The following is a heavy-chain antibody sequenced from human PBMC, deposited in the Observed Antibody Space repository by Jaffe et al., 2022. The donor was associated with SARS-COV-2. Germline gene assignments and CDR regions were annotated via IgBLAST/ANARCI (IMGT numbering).Heavy chain of an antibody. Sequence: EVQLLESGGGLVQPGGSLRLSCAASGFTFSSYAMTWVRQAPGKGLEWVSSISGNGNSRYYADSVKGRFTISRDNSKNTLYLQMNSLRAEDTAIYYCAKGAGVLSVYYFDHWGQGTLVTVSS. V-gene: IGHV3-23*01. J-gene: IGHJ4*02. CDR3: AKGAGVLSVYYFDH. CDR2: ISGNGNSR. D-gene: IGHD1-20*01. CDR1: GFTFSSYA.